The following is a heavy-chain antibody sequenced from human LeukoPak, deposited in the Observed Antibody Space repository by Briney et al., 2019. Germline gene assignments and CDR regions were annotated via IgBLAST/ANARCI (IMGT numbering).Heavy chain of an antibody. V-gene: IGHV4-34*01. J-gene: IGHJ4*02. Sequence: SETLSLTCAVYGGSFSGYYWSWIRQPPGKGLEWIGEINHSGSTNYNPSLKSRVTISVDTSKNQFSLKLSSVTAADTAVYYCARGGPYDFWSGYSKKYYFDYWGQGTLVTVSS. CDR3: ARGGPYDFWSGYSKKYYFDY. CDR1: GGSFSGYY. CDR2: INHSGST. D-gene: IGHD3-3*01.